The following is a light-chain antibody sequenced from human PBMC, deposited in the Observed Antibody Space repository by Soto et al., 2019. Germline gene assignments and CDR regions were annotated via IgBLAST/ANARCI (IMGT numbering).Light chain of an antibody. CDR3: QQYGNSPQT. V-gene: IGKV3-20*01. CDR2: GAS. Sequence: EIVLTQSPGTLSLSPGESATLSCGASQSVSANYVAWYQQRPGRAPRLLIYGASSRATGIPDRFSGSGSGTDFPLTISRLEPEDFAVYYCQQYGNSPQTFGPGTKVEIK. J-gene: IGKJ3*01. CDR1: QSVSANY.